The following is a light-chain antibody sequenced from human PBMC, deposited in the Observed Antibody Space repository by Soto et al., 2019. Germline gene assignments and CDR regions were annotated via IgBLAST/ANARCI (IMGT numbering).Light chain of an antibody. CDR2: KAS. CDR1: QGISSY. J-gene: IGKJ1*01. V-gene: IGKV1-9*01. CDR3: QHYNSYSEA. Sequence: DIQLTQSPSFLSASLGDRVTITCRASQGISSYLAWYQQKPGKAPKLLIYKASTLKSGVPSRFSGSGSGTEFTLTISSLQPDDFATYYCQHYNSYSEAFGQGTKVDIK.